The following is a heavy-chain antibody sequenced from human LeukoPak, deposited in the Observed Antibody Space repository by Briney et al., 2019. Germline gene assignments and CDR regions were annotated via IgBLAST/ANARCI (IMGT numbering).Heavy chain of an antibody. CDR1: GGSISSYY. CDR2: IYYSGST. CDR3: ARMGSTYDFWSGYSPFDY. D-gene: IGHD3-3*01. Sequence: SETLSLTCTVSGGSISSYYWSWIRQPPGEGLEWIGYIYYSGSTNYNPSLKSRVTISVDTSKNQFSLKLSSVTAADTAVYYCARMGSTYDFWSGYSPFDYWGQGTLVTVSS. J-gene: IGHJ4*02. V-gene: IGHV4-59*01.